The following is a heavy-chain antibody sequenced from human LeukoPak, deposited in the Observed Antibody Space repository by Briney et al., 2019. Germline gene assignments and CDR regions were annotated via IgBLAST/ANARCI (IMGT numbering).Heavy chain of an antibody. D-gene: IGHD3-22*01. Sequence: GESLKISCKGSGYSFTSYWIGWVRQMPGKGLEWMGIIYPGDSDTRYSPSFQGQVTISADKSISTAYLQWSSLKASDTAMYYCARTLPGGDSSGYYFDYWGQGTLVTVSS. J-gene: IGHJ4*02. CDR1: GYSFTSYW. V-gene: IGHV5-51*01. CDR2: IYPGDSDT. CDR3: ARTLPGGDSSGYYFDY.